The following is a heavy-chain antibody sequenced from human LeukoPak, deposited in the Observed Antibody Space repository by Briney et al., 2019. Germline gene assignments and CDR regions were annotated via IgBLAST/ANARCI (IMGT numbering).Heavy chain of an antibody. CDR3: ARRAYYDSSGYHPTSGYFDL. V-gene: IGHV4-4*08. CDR1: GGSMFNYY. Sequence: SETLSLTCTVSGGSMFNYYWNWIRQPPGKGLEGIGYIYVNGITNYSPSLRSRGTISIATSKNQFSLRLTSVTAADTAIYYCARRAYYDSSGYHPTSGYFDLWGRGTLVSVS. J-gene: IGHJ2*01. D-gene: IGHD3-22*01. CDR2: IYVNGIT.